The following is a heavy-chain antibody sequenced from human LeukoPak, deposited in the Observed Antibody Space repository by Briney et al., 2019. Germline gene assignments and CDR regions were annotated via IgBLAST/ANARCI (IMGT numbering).Heavy chain of an antibody. CDR1: GGSISSYY. CDR3: ARLLGGFDP. V-gene: IGHV4-59*08. CDR2: FYYSGST. Sequence: PSETLSLTCTVSGGSISSYYWSWIRQPPGKGLEWIGYFYYSGSTNYNPSLKSRVTISVDTSKNQFSLKLSSVTAADTAVYYCARLLGGFDPWGQGTLVTVSS. J-gene: IGHJ5*02.